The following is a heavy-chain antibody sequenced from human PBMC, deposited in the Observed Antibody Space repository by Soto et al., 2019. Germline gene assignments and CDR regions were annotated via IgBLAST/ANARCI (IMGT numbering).Heavy chain of an antibody. V-gene: IGHV4-30-4*01. CDR2: IFYSGTT. CDR3: ARDLWVEPELYYYGMDV. D-gene: IGHD1-1*01. CDR1: GDSISSADYY. J-gene: IGHJ6*02. Sequence: SETLSLTCTVSGDSISSADYYWSWIRQTPGKGLERIGHIFYSGTTYYNPSLKSRLTISVDTSKNHFSLRLTSVTAADTAVYYCARDLWVEPELYYYGMDVWGQGTTVTVS.